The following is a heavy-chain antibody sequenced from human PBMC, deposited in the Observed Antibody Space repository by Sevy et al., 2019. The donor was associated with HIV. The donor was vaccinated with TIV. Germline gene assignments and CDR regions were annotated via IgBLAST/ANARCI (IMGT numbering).Heavy chain of an antibody. J-gene: IGHJ4*02. CDR3: ARSSDSSGYLDY. V-gene: IGHV3-21*01. CDR1: GFTFSSYS. D-gene: IGHD3-22*01. Sequence: GGSLRLSCAASGFTFSSYSMNWVRQALGKGLEWVSSISSSSSYIYYADSVKGRFTISRDNAKNSLYLQMNSLRAEDTAVYYCARSSDSSGYLDYWGQGTLVTVSS. CDR2: ISSSSSYI.